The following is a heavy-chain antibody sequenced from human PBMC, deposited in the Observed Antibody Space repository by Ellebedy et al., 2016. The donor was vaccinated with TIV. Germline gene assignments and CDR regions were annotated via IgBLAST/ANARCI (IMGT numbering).Heavy chain of an antibody. Sequence: SGPTLVKPTQTLTLTCTFSGFSLTTNGVAVDWIRQPPGKALEWLALIYWNDEKAYNPSLKRRLSITKDTAKHQVVLTRTNMDTVNTTTYYCARRLSNAPFDYWGRGTLVTVSS. J-gene: IGHJ4*02. CDR1: GFSLTTNGVA. CDR3: ARRLSNAPFDY. CDR2: IYWNDEK. D-gene: IGHD2-2*01. V-gene: IGHV2-5*01.